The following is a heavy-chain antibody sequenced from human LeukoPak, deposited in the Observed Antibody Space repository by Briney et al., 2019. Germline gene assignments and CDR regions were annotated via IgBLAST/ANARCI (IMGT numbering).Heavy chain of an antibody. CDR3: ARGSSHWGDAFDI. J-gene: IGHJ3*02. Sequence: SETLSLTCTVSGGSISGYYWTWIRQHPGKGLEWIGYSYNSGSTYYNPSLKSRITISVDTSKNQFSLKLNSVTAADTAVYYCARGSSHWGDAFDIWGQGTMVTVSS. CDR2: SYNSGST. V-gene: IGHV4-31*03. D-gene: IGHD7-27*01. CDR1: GGSISGYY.